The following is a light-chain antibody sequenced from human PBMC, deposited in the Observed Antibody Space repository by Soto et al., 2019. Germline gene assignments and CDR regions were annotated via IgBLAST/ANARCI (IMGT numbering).Light chain of an antibody. Sequence: QSVLTQSPSASGIPGQRVTISCSGGSSNIGRDTVNWYQQLPGTAPKLLIYSNNQRPSGVPDRFSGSKSGTSASLAISGLQSEDEADYYCASWDGSLNGWVFGGGTKLTVL. CDR1: SSNIGRDT. CDR3: ASWDGSLNGWV. CDR2: SNN. V-gene: IGLV1-44*01. J-gene: IGLJ3*02.